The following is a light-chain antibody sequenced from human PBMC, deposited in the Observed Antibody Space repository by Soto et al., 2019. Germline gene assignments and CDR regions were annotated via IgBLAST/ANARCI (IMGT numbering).Light chain of an antibody. CDR3: HQYNDWPVYT. CDR1: QTVHSN. Sequence: EIVMTQSPANLSVSPGGRATLSCRASQTVHSNLAWYQHKSGQAPRLLIYAATTGATGIPARISGSGSGTEFTLTITSLQSEDSAVYFCHQYNDWPVYTFGPGTKLEIK. CDR2: AAT. V-gene: IGKV3-15*01. J-gene: IGKJ2*01.